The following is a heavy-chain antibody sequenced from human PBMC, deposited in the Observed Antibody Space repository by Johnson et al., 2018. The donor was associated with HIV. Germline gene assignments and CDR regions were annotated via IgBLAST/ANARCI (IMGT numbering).Heavy chain of an antibody. CDR2: IKSRTDGGTT. D-gene: IGHD6-19*01. CDR1: GFTFTNAW. Sequence: VQLVESGGGLVKPGGSLRLSCVGAGFTFTNAWMSWVRQAPGKGLQWVGHIKSRTDGGTTDYAAPVNGRLTISRDDSKNTLYLQMDSLKTEDTAVYYCTTARNRLWSSSGWTGFWAFDIWGQGTEVTVSS. CDR3: TTARNRLWSSSGWTGFWAFDI. J-gene: IGHJ3*02. V-gene: IGHV3-15*01.